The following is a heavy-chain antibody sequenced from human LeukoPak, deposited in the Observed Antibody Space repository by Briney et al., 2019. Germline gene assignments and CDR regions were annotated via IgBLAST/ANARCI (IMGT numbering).Heavy chain of an antibody. V-gene: IGHV3-7*01. D-gene: IGHD1-26*01. J-gene: IGHJ6*03. CDR3: ARELIVGATWHYYYYMDV. CDR2: IKQDGSEK. CDR1: GFTFSDYY. Sequence: PGGSLRLSCADSGFTFSDYYMSWIRQAPGKGLEWVANIKQDGSEKYYVDSVKGRFTISRDDAKNSLYLQMNSLRAEDTAVYYCARELIVGATWHYYYYMDVWGKGTTVTVSS.